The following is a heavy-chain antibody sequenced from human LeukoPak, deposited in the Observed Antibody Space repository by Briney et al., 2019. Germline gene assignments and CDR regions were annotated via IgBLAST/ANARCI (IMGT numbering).Heavy chain of an antibody. CDR2: INHSGST. CDR1: GGSFSGYY. J-gene: IGHJ6*02. Sequence: SETLSLTCAVYGGSFSGYYWGWIRQPPGKGLEWIGEINHSGSTNYNPSLKSRVTISVDTSKNQFSLKLSSVTAADTAVYYCARDMGYCSGGSCYGPYYYYGMDVWGQGTTVTVSS. D-gene: IGHD2-15*01. V-gene: IGHV4-34*01. CDR3: ARDMGYCSGGSCYGPYYYYGMDV.